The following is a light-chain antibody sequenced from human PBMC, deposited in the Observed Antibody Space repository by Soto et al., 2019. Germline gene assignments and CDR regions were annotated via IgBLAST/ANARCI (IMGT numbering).Light chain of an antibody. CDR1: SSNVGGYND. CDR3: SSYGGHNGFVV. Sequence: QSALTQPRSVSGSPGQSVTISCTGTSSNVGGYNDVSWYQHHPGKVPKLMIYDVSRRPSGVPDRFSGSKSGNTASLTISGLQAEDEADYYCSSYGGHNGFVVFGGGTKLTVL. CDR2: DVS. J-gene: IGLJ3*02. V-gene: IGLV2-11*01.